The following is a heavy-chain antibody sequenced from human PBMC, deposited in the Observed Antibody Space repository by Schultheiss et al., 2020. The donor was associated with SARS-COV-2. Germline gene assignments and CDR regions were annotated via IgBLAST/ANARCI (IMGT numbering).Heavy chain of an antibody. Sequence: SQTLSLTCTVSGGSISSYYWSWIRQPPGKGLEWIGFIYYSGSTNYNPSLKSRVTISLDTSKNQFSLKLSSVTAADTAVYYCARVPYYYDSSGYIDYWGQGTLVTVSS. CDR1: GGSISSYY. J-gene: IGHJ4*02. CDR3: ARVPYYYDSSGYIDY. D-gene: IGHD3-22*01. V-gene: IGHV4-59*08. CDR2: IYYSGST.